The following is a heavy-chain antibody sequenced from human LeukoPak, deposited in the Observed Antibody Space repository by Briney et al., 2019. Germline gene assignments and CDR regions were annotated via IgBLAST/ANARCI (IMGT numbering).Heavy chain of an antibody. CDR3: ARKSASGNYPLDY. Sequence: PGGSLRLSCAASGFNFGSYSMTWVRQAPGKGLEWVSVMSADSATTFYADSVKGRFTISRDNAKNTVFLQMSSLRAEDTALYYCARKSASGNYPLDYWGQGTLVTVPS. V-gene: IGHV3-23*01. CDR1: GFNFGSYS. CDR2: MSADSATT. D-gene: IGHD3-10*01. J-gene: IGHJ4*02.